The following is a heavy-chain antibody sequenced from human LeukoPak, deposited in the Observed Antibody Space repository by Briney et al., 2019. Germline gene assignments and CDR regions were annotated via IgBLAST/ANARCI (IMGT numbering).Heavy chain of an antibody. CDR2: IYTSGST. V-gene: IGHV4-4*07. J-gene: IGHJ4*02. D-gene: IGHD1-26*01. Sequence: PSETLSLTCAVYGGSFSGYYWSWLRQPAGKGLEWIGRIYTSGSTNYNPSLKSRVTISVDTSKNQFSLKLSSVTAADTAVYYCARDRGSYSGVDYWGQGTLVTVSS. CDR3: ARDRGSYSGVDY. CDR1: GGSFSGYY.